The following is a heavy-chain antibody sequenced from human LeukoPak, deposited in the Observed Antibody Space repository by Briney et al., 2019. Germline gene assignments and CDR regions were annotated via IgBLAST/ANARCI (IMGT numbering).Heavy chain of an antibody. CDR2: IIPIFGTA. Sequence: GSSVKVSCKASGGTFSSYAISWVRQAPGQGLEWMGGIIPIFGTANYAQKFQGRVTITADKSTSTAYMELGSLRSEDTAVYYCASDRRSTSDTFDYWGQGTLVTVSS. J-gene: IGHJ4*02. CDR3: ASDRRSTSDTFDY. D-gene: IGHD2-2*01. CDR1: GGTFSSYA. V-gene: IGHV1-69*06.